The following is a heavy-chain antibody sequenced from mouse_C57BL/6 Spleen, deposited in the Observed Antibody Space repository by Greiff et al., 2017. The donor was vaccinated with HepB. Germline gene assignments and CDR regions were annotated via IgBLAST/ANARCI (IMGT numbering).Heavy chain of an antibody. V-gene: IGHV1-80*01. Sequence: VQLQESGAELVKPGASVKISCKASGYAFSSYWMNWVKQRPGKGLEWIGQIYPGDGDTNYNGKFKGKATLTADKSSSTAYMQLSSLTSEDSAVYFCARQGGRRAWFAYWGQGTLVTVSA. CDR3: ARQGGRRAWFAY. J-gene: IGHJ3*01. CDR2: IYPGDGDT. D-gene: IGHD2-12*01. CDR1: GYAFSSYW.